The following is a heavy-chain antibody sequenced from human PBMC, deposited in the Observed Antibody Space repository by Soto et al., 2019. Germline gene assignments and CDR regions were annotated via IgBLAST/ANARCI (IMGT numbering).Heavy chain of an antibody. CDR2: IYCDDDK. V-gene: IGHV2-5*02. CDR1: GFSLSSYGMG. J-gene: IGHJ3*01. CDR3: AHAGDYDLLTF. Sequence: QITLKESGPTLVIPAQTLTLTCGFSGFSLSSYGMGVAWIRQPPGKALEWLALIYCDDDKRYSPSLKDRLAISKDTSSNQVVLTITNMDPGDTATSFCAHAGDYDLLTF. D-gene: IGHD4-17*01.